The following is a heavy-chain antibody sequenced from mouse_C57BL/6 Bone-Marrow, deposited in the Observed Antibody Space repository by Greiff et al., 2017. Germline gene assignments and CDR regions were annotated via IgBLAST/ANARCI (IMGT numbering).Heavy chain of an antibody. J-gene: IGHJ2*01. D-gene: IGHD1-1*01. CDR1: GYTFTSYW. V-gene: IGHV1-55*01. CDR2: IYPGSGST. Sequence: QVQLQQPGAELVNPGASVKMSCKASGYTFTSYWITWVKQRPGQGLEWIGDIYPGSGSTNYNEKFKSKATLTVDTSSSTAYMQLSSLTSEDSAVYYCARTSYYYGSSYLYYFDYWGQGTTLTVSS. CDR3: ARTSYYYGSSYLYYFDY.